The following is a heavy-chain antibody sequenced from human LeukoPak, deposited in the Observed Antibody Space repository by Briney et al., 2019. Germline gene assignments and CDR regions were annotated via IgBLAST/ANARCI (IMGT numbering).Heavy chain of an antibody. J-gene: IGHJ5*02. CDR3: ARDPRDTMVRGVIITSWFDP. D-gene: IGHD3-10*01. V-gene: IGHV1-18*04. CDR1: GYTFTSYG. CDR2: ISAYNGNT. Sequence: PGASVKVSCKAPGYTFTSYGISWVRQAPGQGLEWMGWISAYNGNTNYAQKLQGRVTMTTDTSTSTAYMELRSLRSDDTAVYYCARDPRDTMVRGVIITSWFDPWGQGTLVTVSS.